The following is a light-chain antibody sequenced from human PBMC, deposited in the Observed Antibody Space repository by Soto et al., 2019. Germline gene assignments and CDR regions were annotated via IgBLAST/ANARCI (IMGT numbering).Light chain of an antibody. CDR1: QSISSN. Sequence: LVMTQSPATLSVSPGVGATLCCRASQSISSNLAWYQQKPGQAPRLLIYGASTRATGIPARFSGSGSGTEFTLTISSMQSEDFAIYYCQQYNNWPLTFGGGTKVDXK. CDR2: GAS. CDR3: QQYNNWPLT. V-gene: IGKV3-15*01. J-gene: IGKJ4*01.